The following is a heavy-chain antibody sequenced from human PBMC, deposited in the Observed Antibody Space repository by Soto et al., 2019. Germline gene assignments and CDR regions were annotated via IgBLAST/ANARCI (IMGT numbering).Heavy chain of an antibody. CDR3: AKFFVASGGSGGWPCHFDS. D-gene: IGHD6-25*01. Sequence: GESLRLSCAGSGFTFRNYAMHWVRQAPGKGLEWVSAISGSGETTYYADSVKGRFIIARDNSKNTVYLHMNSLRAEDAAIYYCAKFFVASGGSGGWPCHFDSSGQGALVTVPQ. V-gene: IGHV3-23*01. CDR1: GFTFRNYA. J-gene: IGHJ4*02. CDR2: ISGSGETT.